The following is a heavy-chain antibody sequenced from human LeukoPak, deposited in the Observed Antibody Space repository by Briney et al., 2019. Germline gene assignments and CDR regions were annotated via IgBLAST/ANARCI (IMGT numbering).Heavy chain of an antibody. J-gene: IGHJ4*02. V-gene: IGHV3-21*01. CDR3: ARGTGGSCYSAYDC. Sequence: GGSLRLSCAASVFTFSSYSMNWVRQAPGKGLEWISSMTSSSSYIYYADSVKGRFTISRDNATNSLYLQMNSLRAEDTAVYYCARGTGGSCYSAYDCWGQGTLVTVSS. CDR2: MTSSSSYI. D-gene: IGHD2-15*01. CDR1: VFTFSSYS.